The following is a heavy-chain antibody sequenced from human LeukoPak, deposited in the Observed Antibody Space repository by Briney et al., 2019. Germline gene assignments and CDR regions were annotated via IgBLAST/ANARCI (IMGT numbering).Heavy chain of an antibody. J-gene: IGHJ4*02. Sequence: SETLSLTCSVSDVSISSGIYYWGWIRQSPGRGLEWIGSISYSGTTFYTPSLKSRGTISVDTSKNQFSLKLSSVTAADTAVYYCVNLSSSWYIAYWGQGTLVTVSS. CDR2: ISYSGTT. CDR3: VNLSSSWYIAY. CDR1: DVSISSGIYY. V-gene: IGHV4-39*01. D-gene: IGHD6-13*01.